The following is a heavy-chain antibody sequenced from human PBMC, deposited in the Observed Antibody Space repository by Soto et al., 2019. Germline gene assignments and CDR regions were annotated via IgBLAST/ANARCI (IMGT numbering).Heavy chain of an antibody. CDR3: ARVGATTSPISWFDP. CDR1: GFTFSSYS. CDR2: ISSSSYI. J-gene: IGHJ5*02. Sequence: GGSLRLSCAASGFTFSSYSMNWVRQAPGKGLEWVSSISSSSYIYYADSVKGRFTISRDNAKNSLYLQMNSLRAEDTAVYYCARVGATTSPISWFDPWGQGTLVTVSS. V-gene: IGHV3-21*01. D-gene: IGHD1-26*01.